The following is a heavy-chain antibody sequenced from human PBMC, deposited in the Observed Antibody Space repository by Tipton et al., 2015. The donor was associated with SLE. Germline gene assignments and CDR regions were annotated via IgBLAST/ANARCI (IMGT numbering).Heavy chain of an antibody. J-gene: IGHJ6*03. CDR3: ARGVWLIGYYYYVDV. CDR2: ANRNEGT. D-gene: IGHD3-9*01. CDR1: GASANTKY. V-gene: IGHV4-59*02. Sequence: TLSLTCTVSGASANTKYWTWIRQSPGKGLEWIGYANRNEGTKIKSSLERRVTISLETSKNQFSLRLSPVTATDTAVYYCARGVWLIGYYYYVDVWGKGTTVTVSS.